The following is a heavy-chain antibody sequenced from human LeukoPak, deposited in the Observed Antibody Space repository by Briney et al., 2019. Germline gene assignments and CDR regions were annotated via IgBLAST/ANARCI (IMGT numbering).Heavy chain of an antibody. Sequence: PSETLSLTCAVYGGSFSGYYWSWIRQPPGKGLEWIGEINHSGSTNYNPSLKSRVTISVDTSKNQFSLKLSSVTAADTAVYYCARGLSTMVVTRYFQHWGQGTLVTVFS. CDR2: INHSGST. D-gene: IGHD4-23*01. CDR3: ARGLSTMVVTRYFQH. CDR1: GGSFSGYY. J-gene: IGHJ1*01. V-gene: IGHV4-34*01.